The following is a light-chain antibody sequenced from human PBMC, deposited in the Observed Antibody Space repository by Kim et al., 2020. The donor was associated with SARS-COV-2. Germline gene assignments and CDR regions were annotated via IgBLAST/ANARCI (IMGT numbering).Light chain of an antibody. Sequence: RQNATLTCTGNSNNIGNQGAAWLQQHQGHPPEHLSYRNNNRPSGISERLSASRSGNTASLTIIGLQPEDEADYYCSAWDSSLSGWVFGGGTQLTVL. V-gene: IGLV10-54*01. CDR1: SNNIGNQG. J-gene: IGLJ3*02. CDR3: SAWDSSLSGWV. CDR2: RNN.